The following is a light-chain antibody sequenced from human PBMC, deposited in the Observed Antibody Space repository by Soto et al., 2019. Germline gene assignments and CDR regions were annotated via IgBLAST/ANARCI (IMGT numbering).Light chain of an antibody. CDR3: QQLIHWQPT. CDR1: QRVSSY. CDR2: DAS. J-gene: IGKJ1*01. Sequence: EIVLTQSPATPSLSPGERATLSCRASQRVSSYLACYQHKPGQAPRLRIYDASNRATGIPPRFSGSGSGTDFTFTIISLESEDLAVYYCQQLIHWQPTFGQVTKVEIK. V-gene: IGKV3-11*01.